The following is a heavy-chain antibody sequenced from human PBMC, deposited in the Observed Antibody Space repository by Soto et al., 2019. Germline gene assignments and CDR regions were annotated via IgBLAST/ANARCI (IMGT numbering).Heavy chain of an antibody. J-gene: IGHJ6*02. CDR3: ARDLRTLYGMDV. CDR1: GFTVSSNY. CDR2: IYSGDTT. Sequence: EVQLVESGGGLIQPGGSLRLSCAASGFTVSSNYMSWVRQAPGKGLEWVSVIYSGDTTYYADSVKGRFTISRDHSKNTRYLQMNSLRAADTAVYYGARDLRTLYGMDVWGQGTTVTVSS. V-gene: IGHV3-53*01.